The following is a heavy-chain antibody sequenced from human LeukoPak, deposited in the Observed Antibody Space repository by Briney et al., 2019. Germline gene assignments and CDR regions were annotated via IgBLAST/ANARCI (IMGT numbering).Heavy chain of an antibody. CDR2: INHSGRT. J-gene: IGHJ4*02. CDR3: ARDRVTGTRRTDY. D-gene: IGHD1-20*01. V-gene: IGHV4-34*01. Sequence: SETLSLTCAVYGGSFSDYSWTWIRQPPGKGLEWIGEINHSGRTNYNQSLKSRVTMSLDTSKNQFSLRLTSVTAADTAVYYCARDRVTGTRRTDYWGQGTLVTVSS. CDR1: GGSFSDYS.